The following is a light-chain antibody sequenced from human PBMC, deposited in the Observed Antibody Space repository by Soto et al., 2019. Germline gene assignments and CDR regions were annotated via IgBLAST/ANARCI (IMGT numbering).Light chain of an antibody. CDR2: GAS. V-gene: IGKV1-5*01. CDR1: QSISTW. CDR3: QQYDTFPVT. J-gene: IGKJ5*01. Sequence: ERVTINCRACQSISTWLAWYQQKPGKAPKLLIYGASSLASGVPSRFSGSGSGTDFIFTISSLQPEDVATYYCQQYDTFPVTFGEGTRLEI.